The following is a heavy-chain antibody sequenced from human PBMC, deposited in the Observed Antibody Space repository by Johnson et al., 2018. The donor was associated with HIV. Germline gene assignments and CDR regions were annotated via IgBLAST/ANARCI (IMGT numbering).Heavy chain of an antibody. Sequence: VQLVESGGGLEQPGGSLRLSCAASGITFSSYAMHWVRQVPGKGLEWVSAISGSGDSTYYADSVKGRFTISRDNSKNTLYLQMNSLRAEDTAVYYWAKGEGYCGGDCLDAFDIWGQGTMVTVSS. CDR2: ISGSGDST. J-gene: IGHJ3*02. CDR1: GITFSSYA. CDR3: AKGEGYCGGDCLDAFDI. V-gene: IGHV3-23*04. D-gene: IGHD2-21*01.